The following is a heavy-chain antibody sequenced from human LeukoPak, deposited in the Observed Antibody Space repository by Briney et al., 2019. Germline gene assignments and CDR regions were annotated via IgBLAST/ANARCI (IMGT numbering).Heavy chain of an antibody. D-gene: IGHD1-14*01. Sequence: PSETLSLTCEVSDYSIRSGYFWGWIRQPPGKGLEWIGSIYHSGSTYYSPSLKSRVTISVDTSKNQFPLKLNSVTAADTAVYYCARLTGSWYFDLWGRGTLVTVSS. V-gene: IGHV4-38-2*01. CDR3: ARLTGSWYFDL. CDR2: IYHSGST. CDR1: DYSIRSGYF. J-gene: IGHJ2*01.